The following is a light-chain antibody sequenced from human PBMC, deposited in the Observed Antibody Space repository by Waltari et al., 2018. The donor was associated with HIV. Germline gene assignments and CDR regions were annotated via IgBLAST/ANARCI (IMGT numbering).Light chain of an antibody. Sequence: DIHMSQSPPTLTASIGDRVNITCRAGQNVGAWLAWYQQKPGEAPNLLIYKATNVEGGVPSRFSGSASGTDFTLTIDSLHPDDFATYYCHQYSDYLGSFGQGTKVEVK. CDR3: HQYSDYLGS. J-gene: IGKJ1*01. CDR1: QNVGAW. V-gene: IGKV1-5*03. CDR2: KAT.